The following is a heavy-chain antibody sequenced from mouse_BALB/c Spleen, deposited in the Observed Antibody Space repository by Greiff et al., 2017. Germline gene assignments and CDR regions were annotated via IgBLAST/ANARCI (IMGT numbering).Heavy chain of an antibody. D-gene: IGHD1-2*01. V-gene: IGHV3-8*02. J-gene: IGHJ1*01. CDR3: ARDGGYVWYFDV. Sequence: DVHLVESGPSLVKPSQTLSLTCSVTGDSITSGYWNWIRKFPGNKLEYMGYISYSGSTYYNPSLKSRISITRDTSKNQYYLQLNSVTTEDTATYYCARDGGYVWYFDVWGAGTTVTVSS. CDR2: ISYSGST. CDR1: GDSITSGY.